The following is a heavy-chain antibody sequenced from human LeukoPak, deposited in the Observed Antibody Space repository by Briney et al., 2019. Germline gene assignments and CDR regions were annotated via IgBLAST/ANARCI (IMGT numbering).Heavy chain of an antibody. J-gene: IGHJ4*02. D-gene: IGHD3-22*01. Sequence: PGGSLRLSCVVSGFTFSSYWMHWVRQAPGKGLVWVSRINSDGSSTSYADSVKGRFTISRDNAKNTLYLQMNSLRAEDTAVYYCARVYETNGYLYWGQGSLVTVSS. CDR2: INSDGSST. CDR3: ARVYETNGYLY. CDR1: GFTFSSYW. V-gene: IGHV3-74*01.